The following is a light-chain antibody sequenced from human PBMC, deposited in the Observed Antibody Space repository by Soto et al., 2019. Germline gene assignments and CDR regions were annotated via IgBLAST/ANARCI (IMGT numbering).Light chain of an antibody. CDR2: DSS. Sequence: EIVLTQFPATLSLSPGDGATLSCRASQSVSSYLAWYQQKRGQAPRLLIYDSSNRATGIPARFSGSGSGTDFRLIISSLEPEDFAVYYCQQRSVWPLTFGGGTKVDIK. CDR3: QQRSVWPLT. CDR1: QSVSSY. J-gene: IGKJ4*01. V-gene: IGKV3-11*01.